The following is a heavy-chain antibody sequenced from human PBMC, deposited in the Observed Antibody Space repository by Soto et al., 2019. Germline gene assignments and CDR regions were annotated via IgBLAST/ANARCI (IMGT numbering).Heavy chain of an antibody. Sequence: EVQLLESGGGLVQPGGSLRLSCAASGFTFSGYALTWVRQAPGKGLEWVSAISGGGDATFYADSVKGRFTISRDNSKNSLYIQMHSLRAEDTAVYYCARKVSGSTGRPDLWYFDLWGRGTLVTVSS. CDR2: ISGGGDAT. D-gene: IGHD3-10*01. V-gene: IGHV3-23*01. CDR3: ARKVSGSTGRPDLWYFDL. J-gene: IGHJ2*01. CDR1: GFTFSGYA.